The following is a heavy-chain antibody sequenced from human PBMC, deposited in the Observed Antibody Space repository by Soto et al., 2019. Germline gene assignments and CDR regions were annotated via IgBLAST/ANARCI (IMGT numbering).Heavy chain of an antibody. CDR1: GYTFTSNW. J-gene: IGHJ5*02. V-gene: IGHV1-46*01. D-gene: IGHD6-13*01. CDR2: INPSGTIT. CDR3: ARDHSISSSGAWWLDP. Sequence: ASVKVSCKASGYTFTSNWIHWVRRAPGQGLEWMGVINPSGTITNYAPEFQGRVTMTSDPSTSTVYMDLSSLTSEDTAVYYCARDHSISSSGAWWLDPWGQGTLVTVSS.